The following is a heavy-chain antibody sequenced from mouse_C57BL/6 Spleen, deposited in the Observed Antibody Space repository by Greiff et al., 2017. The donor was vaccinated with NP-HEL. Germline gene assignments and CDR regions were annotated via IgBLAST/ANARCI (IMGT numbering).Heavy chain of an antibody. V-gene: IGHV1-42*01. CDR1: GYSFTGYY. CDR3: ARWGNYAMDY. CDR2: INPSTGGT. D-gene: IGHD2-1*01. J-gene: IGHJ4*01. Sequence: EVQLQQSGPELVKPGASVKISCKASGYSFTGYYMNWVKQSPEKSLEWIGEINPSTGGTTYNQKFKAKATLTVDKSSSTAYMQLKSLTSEDSAVYYCARWGNYAMDYWGQGTSVTVSS.